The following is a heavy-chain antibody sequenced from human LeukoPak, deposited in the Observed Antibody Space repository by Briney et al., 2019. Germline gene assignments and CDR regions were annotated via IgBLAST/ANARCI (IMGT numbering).Heavy chain of an antibody. CDR2: IIDSGST. V-gene: IGHV4-4*02. CDR1: GGSISSGYW. Sequence: SGALSLTCAVSGGSISSGYWWSWVRQPPMKGLEWIGEIIDSGSTNYNPSLKGRITISLDKTKNQFSLNVNSVTAADTAVYYCATYGPTSGGYTFEYWGQGILVTVSS. J-gene: IGHJ4*02. D-gene: IGHD2-15*01. CDR3: ATYGPTSGGYTFEY.